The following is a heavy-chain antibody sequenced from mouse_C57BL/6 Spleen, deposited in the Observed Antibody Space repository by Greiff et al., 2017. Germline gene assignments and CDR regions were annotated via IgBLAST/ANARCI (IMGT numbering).Heavy chain of an antibody. CDR2: ISSGGSYT. Sequence: EVQLVESGGDLVKPGGSLKLSCAASGFTFSSYGMSWVRQTPDKRLEWVATISSGGSYTYYPDSVKGRFTISRDNAKNTLYLQMSSLKSEDTAMYYCARRGTGTRYFDVWGTGTTVTVSS. J-gene: IGHJ1*03. CDR3: ARRGTGTRYFDV. V-gene: IGHV5-6*01. CDR1: GFTFSSYG. D-gene: IGHD4-1*01.